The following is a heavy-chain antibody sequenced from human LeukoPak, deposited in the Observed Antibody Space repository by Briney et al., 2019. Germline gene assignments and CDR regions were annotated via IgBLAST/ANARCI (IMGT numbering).Heavy chain of an antibody. CDR3: ARESRGFYDFWSGYPPPFDY. V-gene: IGHV4-61*02. J-gene: IGHJ4*02. D-gene: IGHD3-3*01. CDR1: GGSIGSGSYY. Sequence: SETLSLTCTVSGGSIGSGSYYWSWIRQPAGKGLEWIGRIYTSGSTNYNPSLKSRVTMSVDTSKNQFSLKLSSVTAADTAVYYCARESRGFYDFWSGYPPPFDYWGQGTLVTVSS. CDR2: IYTSGST.